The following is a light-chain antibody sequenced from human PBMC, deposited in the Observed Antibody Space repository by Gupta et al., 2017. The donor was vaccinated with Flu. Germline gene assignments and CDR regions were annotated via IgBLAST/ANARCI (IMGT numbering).Light chain of an antibody. J-gene: IGLJ1*01. CDR2: DVS. CDR1: GNDISIFNY. CDR3: SSYTISSSYV. Sequence: TGNDISIFNYVSWYKQEPGKAPKVIIYDVSNRPSGVSHRFSGSKSGNTASLTISGLQAEDEADYYCSSYTISSSYVFGTGTKVTVL. V-gene: IGLV2-14*04.